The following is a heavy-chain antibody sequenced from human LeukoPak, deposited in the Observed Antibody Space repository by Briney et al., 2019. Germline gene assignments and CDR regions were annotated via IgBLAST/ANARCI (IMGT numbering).Heavy chain of an antibody. V-gene: IGHV3-64*01. CDR3: AREVPGGRAFDI. CDR2: ISSNGGST. D-gene: IGHD2-15*01. J-gene: IGHJ3*02. Sequence: GGSLRLSCAASGFTFSSYAMHWVRQAPGKGLEYVSAISSNGGSTYYANSVKGRFTISRDNSKNTLYLQMGSLRAEDMAVYYCAREVPGGRAFDIWGQGTMVTASS. CDR1: GFTFSSYA.